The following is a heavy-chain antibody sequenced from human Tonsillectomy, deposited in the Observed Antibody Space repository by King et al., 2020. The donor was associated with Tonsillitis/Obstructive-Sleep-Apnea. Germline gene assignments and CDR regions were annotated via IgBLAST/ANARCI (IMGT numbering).Heavy chain of an antibody. CDR2: IYYSGST. V-gene: IGHV4-61*01. J-gene: IGHJ4*02. D-gene: IGHD1-7*01. Sequence: QLQESGPGLVKPSETLSLTCTVSGGSVSSGSYYWSWIRQPPGKGLEWIGYIYYSGSTNYNPSLKNRVTISVDTSKNQFSLKLSSVTAADTAVYYCARDITGTTMGYWGQGTLVTVSS. CDR1: GGSVSSGSYY. CDR3: ARDITGTTMGY.